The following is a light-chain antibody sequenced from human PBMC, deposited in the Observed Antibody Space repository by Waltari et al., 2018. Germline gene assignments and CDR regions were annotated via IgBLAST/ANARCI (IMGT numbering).Light chain of an antibody. V-gene: IGKV1-33*01. Sequence: DIQMTQSPSSLSASVGDRVTITCQASQDINNYLSWYQQKSGKAPKLLIYDASHLETGVPSRLSVSGSGTDFTFTISSLQPQDIATYYCQHYSNPPFTFGGGTKVEIK. CDR3: QHYSNPPFT. CDR2: DAS. CDR1: QDINNY. J-gene: IGKJ4*01.